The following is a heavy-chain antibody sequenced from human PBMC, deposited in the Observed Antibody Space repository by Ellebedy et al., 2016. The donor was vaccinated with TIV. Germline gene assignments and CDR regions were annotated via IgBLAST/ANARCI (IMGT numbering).Heavy chain of an antibody. Sequence: GESLKISCAASGFTVSSNYMSWVRQAPGKGLEWVSVIYSGGATSYADSVKGRFTISRDKSKNTLYLQMNSLRVEDTAVYYCARKYIYGFDWGQGTLVTVSS. V-gene: IGHV3-66*01. CDR3: ARKYIYGFD. CDR1: GFTVSSNY. D-gene: IGHD5-18*01. CDR2: IYSGGAT. J-gene: IGHJ4*02.